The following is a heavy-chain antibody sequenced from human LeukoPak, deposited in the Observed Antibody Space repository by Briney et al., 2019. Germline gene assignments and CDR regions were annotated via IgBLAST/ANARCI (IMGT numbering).Heavy chain of an antibody. D-gene: IGHD5-18*01. CDR1: GFTFSSYW. Sequence: GGSLRLSCAASGFTFSSYWMHWVRQAPGKGLGWVSRINSDGSSTNYADSVKGRFTISRGNAKNTLYLQMNSLRAEDTAVYYCARVGYNYGTKNWFGPWGQGTLVTVSS. CDR3: ARVGYNYGTKNWFGP. CDR2: INSDGSST. J-gene: IGHJ5*02. V-gene: IGHV3-74*01.